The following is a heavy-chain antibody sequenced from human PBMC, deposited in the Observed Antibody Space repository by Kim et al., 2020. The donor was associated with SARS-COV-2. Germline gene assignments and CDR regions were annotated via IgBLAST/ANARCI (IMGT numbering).Heavy chain of an antibody. D-gene: IGHD3-10*01. V-gene: IGHV4-4*02. CDR1: GGSISSSNW. J-gene: IGHJ4*02. Sequence: SETLSLTCAVSGGSISSSNWWSWVRQPPGKGLEWIGEIYHSGSTNYNPSLKSRVTISVDKSKNQFSLKLSSVTAADTAVYYCARENAGRGVSRGFDYWGQGTLVTVSS. CDR2: IYHSGST. CDR3: ARENAGRGVSRGFDY.